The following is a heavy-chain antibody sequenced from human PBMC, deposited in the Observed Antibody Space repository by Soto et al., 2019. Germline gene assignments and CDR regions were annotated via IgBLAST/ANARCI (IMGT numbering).Heavy chain of an antibody. CDR2: TTPSGAST. J-gene: IGHJ4*02. CDR1: GFTFNTYA. Sequence: GSLRLSCAASGFTFNTYAMSWVRQAPGKGLEWVSATTPSGASTYHADSVKGRFTISRDNSKNTLYLQMNSLRAEDTAVYYCAKGSAYGSPYYFDYWGQGTLVTVSS. CDR3: AKGSAYGSPYYFDY. V-gene: IGHV3-23*01. D-gene: IGHD2-21*01.